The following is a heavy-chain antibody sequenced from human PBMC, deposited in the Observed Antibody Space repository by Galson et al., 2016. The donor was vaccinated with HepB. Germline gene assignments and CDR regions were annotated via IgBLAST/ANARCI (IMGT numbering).Heavy chain of an antibody. CDR1: GDSVISGGHY. V-gene: IGHV4-31*03. CDR2: IYHKGTT. Sequence: TLSLTCTVSGDSVISGGHYWSWIRQHPEKGLEWIGYIYHKGTTNYNPSLKSRVTISIDTSRSQFSLNLRSVTAADMAIYYCARNYREYYGSGSYSWFDFWGPGTWVTVSS. J-gene: IGHJ5*01. D-gene: IGHD3-10*01. CDR3: ARNYREYYGSGSYSWFDF.